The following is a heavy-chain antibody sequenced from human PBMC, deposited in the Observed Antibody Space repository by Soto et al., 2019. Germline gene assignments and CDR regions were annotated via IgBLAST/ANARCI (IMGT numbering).Heavy chain of an antibody. CDR1: GYTFTSYY. CDR3: ALGAFDI. Sequence: ASVKVSCKASGYTFTSYYMHWVRQAPGQGLEWMGRIDPNGGGTIYAQKFQGRVTMTEDTSTDTAYMELSSLRSEDTAVYYCALGAFDIWGQGTMVTVSS. V-gene: IGHV1-46*01. CDR2: IDPNGGGT. D-gene: IGHD3-3*02. J-gene: IGHJ3*02.